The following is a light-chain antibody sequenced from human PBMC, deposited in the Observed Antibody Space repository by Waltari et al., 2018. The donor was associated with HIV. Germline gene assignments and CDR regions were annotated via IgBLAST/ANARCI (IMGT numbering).Light chain of an antibody. CDR3: CSYAGGYTLV. CDR2: DVT. CDR1: SSDVGAYNH. J-gene: IGLJ3*02. Sequence: QPALTQPRPVSGSPGQSVTISCTGTSSDVGAYNHVSWYQQHPGKAPKLMIYDVTKRPSGVPDRFSGSKSGNTASLTISGLQAEDEADYFCCSYAGGYTLVFGGGTKLTVL. V-gene: IGLV2-11*01.